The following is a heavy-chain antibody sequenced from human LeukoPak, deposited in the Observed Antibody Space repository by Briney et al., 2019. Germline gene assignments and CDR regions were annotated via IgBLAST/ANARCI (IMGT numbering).Heavy chain of an antibody. V-gene: IGHV1-2*02. CDR3: ARFSWSSRLDY. Sequence: ASVKVSCKASGYTFTGYYMHWVRQAPGQGLEWMGWINPSSGGTNYAQKFQGRVTMTRDTSISTAYMELSRLRSDDTAVYYCARFSWSSRLDYWGQGTLVTVSS. D-gene: IGHD1-26*01. CDR1: GYTFTGYY. CDR2: INPSSGGT. J-gene: IGHJ4*02.